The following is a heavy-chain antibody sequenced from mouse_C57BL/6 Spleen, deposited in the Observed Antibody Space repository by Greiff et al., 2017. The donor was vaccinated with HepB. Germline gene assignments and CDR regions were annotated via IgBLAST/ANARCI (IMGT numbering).Heavy chain of an antibody. CDR2: IDPSDSYT. Sequence: QVQLQQPGAELVMPGASVKLSCKASGYTFTSYWMHWVKQRPGQGLEWIGEIDPSDSYTNYNQKFKGKSTLTVDKSSSTAYMQLSSLTSEDSAVYYCAREADYWGQGTTRTVSS. V-gene: IGHV1-69*01. J-gene: IGHJ2*01. CDR1: GYTFTSYW. CDR3: AREADY.